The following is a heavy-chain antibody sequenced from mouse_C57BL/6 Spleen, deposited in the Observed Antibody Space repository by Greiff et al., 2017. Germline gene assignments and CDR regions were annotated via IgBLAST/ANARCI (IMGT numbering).Heavy chain of an antibody. CDR3: AGSSYLFAY. CDR1: GYTFTSYW. Sequence: QVQLQQPGAELVKPGASVKLSCKASGYTFTSYWMHWVKQRPGQGLEWIGMIHPNSGSTNYNEKFKSKATLTVDKSSSTAYMQLSSLTSEDSAVYYCAGSSYLFAYWGQGTLVTVSA. CDR2: IHPNSGST. D-gene: IGHD1-1*01. V-gene: IGHV1-64*01. J-gene: IGHJ3*01.